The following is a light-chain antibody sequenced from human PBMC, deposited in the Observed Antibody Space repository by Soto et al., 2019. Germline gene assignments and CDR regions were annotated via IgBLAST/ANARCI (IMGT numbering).Light chain of an antibody. CDR2: DVS. J-gene: IGLJ1*01. CDR1: SSDVGGSNY. CDR3: SSYTSSSTQV. V-gene: IGLV2-14*01. Sequence: QSALTQPASVSGSPGQSITISCTGTSSDVGGSNYVSWYQQHPGKAPKLMIYDVSNRPSGVSNRFSGSKSGNTASLTISGLQAEDEADYYCSSYTSSSTQVFGTGIKLTVL.